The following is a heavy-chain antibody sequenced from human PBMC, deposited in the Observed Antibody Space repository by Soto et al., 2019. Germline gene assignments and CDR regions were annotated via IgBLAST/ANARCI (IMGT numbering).Heavy chain of an antibody. J-gene: IGHJ4*02. CDR2: INAGNGNT. CDR3: ARGEFLSYDDY. CDR1: GYTFTSYA. V-gene: IGHV1-3*01. Sequence: QVQLVQSGAEVKKPGASVKVSCKASGYTFTSYAMHWVRQAPGQRLEWMGWINAGNGNTKYSQKFQGRVTITRDTSASTAYMELSSLRSEDTAVYYCARGEFLSYDDYWGQGTLVIVSS. D-gene: IGHD3-16*01.